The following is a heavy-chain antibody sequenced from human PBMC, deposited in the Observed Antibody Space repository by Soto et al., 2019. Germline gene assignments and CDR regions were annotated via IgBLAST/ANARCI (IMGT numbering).Heavy chain of an antibody. V-gene: IGHV3-23*01. J-gene: IGHJ6*02. CDR1: GSRLSLNT. CDR3: ARGGLSGVDV. Sequence: GAVRGSCSDSGSRLSLNTVGWVSQAPGKGLEWVSGISDSGSGTYYADSVKGRFTISRDNSKYTLHVQMDNLRLEDTAVYYCARGGLSGVDVWGLGTMVTVSS. D-gene: IGHD2-15*01. CDR2: ISDSGSGT.